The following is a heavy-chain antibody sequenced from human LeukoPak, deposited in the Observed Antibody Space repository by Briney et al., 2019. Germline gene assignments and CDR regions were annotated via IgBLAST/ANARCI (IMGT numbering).Heavy chain of an antibody. CDR2: IFTSGST. CDR1: GGSISSYH. V-gene: IGHV4-4*07. CDR3: ARGLYDSSGYYYVDY. Sequence: PSETLSLTCTVSGGSISSYHWSWIRQPAGKGLEWIGRIFTSGSTNYNPSLKSRVTMSVDTSKNQLSLKLSSVTAADTAVYYCARGLYDSSGYYYVDYWGQGTLVTVSS. J-gene: IGHJ4*02. D-gene: IGHD3-22*01.